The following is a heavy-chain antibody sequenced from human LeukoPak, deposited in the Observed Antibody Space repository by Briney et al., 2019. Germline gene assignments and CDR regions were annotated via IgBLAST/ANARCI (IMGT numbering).Heavy chain of an antibody. CDR1: GGSFSGYY. V-gene: IGHV4-34*01. CDR3: ARDPLMWFGELFTFDY. CDR2: INHSGST. J-gene: IGHJ4*02. D-gene: IGHD3-10*01. Sequence: PSETLSLTCAVYGGSFSGYYWSWIRQPPGKGLEWIGEINHSGSTYYNPSLKSRVTISVDTSKNQFSLKLSSVTAADTAVYYCARDPLMWFGELFTFDYWGQGTLVTVSS.